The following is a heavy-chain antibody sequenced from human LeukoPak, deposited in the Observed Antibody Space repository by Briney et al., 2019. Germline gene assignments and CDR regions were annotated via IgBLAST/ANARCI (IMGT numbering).Heavy chain of an antibody. Sequence: PGGSLRLSCAASGFTFSGSAMHWVRQASGKGLEWVGRIRSKANSYATAYAASGKGRFTISRDDSKNTAYLQMNSLKTEDTAVYYCTRPRYSYGPDYWGQGTLVTVSS. D-gene: IGHD5-18*01. CDR1: GFTFSGSA. V-gene: IGHV3-73*01. J-gene: IGHJ4*02. CDR3: TRPRYSYGPDY. CDR2: IRSKANSYAT.